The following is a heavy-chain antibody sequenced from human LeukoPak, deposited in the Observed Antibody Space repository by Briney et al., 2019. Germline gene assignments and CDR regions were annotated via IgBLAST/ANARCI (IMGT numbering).Heavy chain of an antibody. Sequence: GGSLRLSCEASGFTFDSFAMNWVRQAPGKRLEWVSAISDSGDLIYYADSVKGRFTISRDNSKNTLYLQMNSLRVEDTAVYFCAKPPNYGDYESFQHWGQGTLVTVSS. CDR1: GFTFDSFA. J-gene: IGHJ1*01. V-gene: IGHV3-23*01. CDR3: AKPPNYGDYESFQH. CDR2: ISDSGDLI. D-gene: IGHD4-17*01.